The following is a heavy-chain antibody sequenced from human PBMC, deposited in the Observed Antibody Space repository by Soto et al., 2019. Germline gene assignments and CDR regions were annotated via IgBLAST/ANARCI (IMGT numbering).Heavy chain of an antibody. D-gene: IGHD3-3*01. CDR2: IYPGDSDT. V-gene: IGHV5-51*01. CDR3: ARQEASYDFWSGYMYNWFDP. J-gene: IGHJ5*02. Sequence: LGESLKISCKGSGYSFTSYWIGWVRQMPGKGLEWMGIIYPGDSDTRYSPSFQGQVTISADKSISTAYLQWSSLKASDTAMYYCARQEASYDFWSGYMYNWFDPWGQGTLVTVSS. CDR1: GYSFTSYW.